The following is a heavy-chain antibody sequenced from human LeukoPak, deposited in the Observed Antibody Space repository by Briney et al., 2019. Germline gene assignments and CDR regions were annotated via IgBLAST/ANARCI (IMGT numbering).Heavy chain of an antibody. D-gene: IGHD6-19*01. CDR1: GFTFSSYA. V-gene: IGHV3-23*01. J-gene: IGHJ4*02. CDR3: AKRDSSGLYYFDY. CDR2: IVGSGGST. Sequence: RAGGSLRLSCAASGFTFSSYAMSWVRQAPGKGLEWVSAIVGSGGSTFYADSVKGRFTISRDNSKNTLYLQMNSLRAEDTAVYYCAKRDSSGLYYFDYWGQGTLVTVSS.